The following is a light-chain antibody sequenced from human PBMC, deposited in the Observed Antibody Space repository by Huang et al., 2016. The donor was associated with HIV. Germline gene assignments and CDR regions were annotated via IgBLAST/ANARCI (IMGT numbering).Light chain of an antibody. CDR3: QQSYTTSRT. CDR1: QSISRY. V-gene: IGKV1-39*01. Sequence: DIQMTQSPSSLSASVGDRVTITCRASQSISRYLNWYQQKPGNAPNVVVYAAYEVQSGVPSRFIGRGSGTDFTLTISSLQPEDFATYYCQQSYTTSRTFGQGTKVEIK. J-gene: IGKJ1*01. CDR2: AAY.